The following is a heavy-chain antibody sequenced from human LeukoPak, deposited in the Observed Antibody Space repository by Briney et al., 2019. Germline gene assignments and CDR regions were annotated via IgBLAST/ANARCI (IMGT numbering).Heavy chain of an antibody. D-gene: IGHD6-13*01. CDR2: INPNSGGT. CDR3: ASDHLSIEATGTRY. CDR1: GYTFTGYY. Sequence: ASVKVSCKASGYTFTGYYMHWVRQAPGQGLEWMGWINPNSGGTNYAQKFQGRVTMTRDTSISTAYMELSRLRSDDTAVYYCASDHLSIEATGTRYWGQGTLVTVSS. J-gene: IGHJ4*02. V-gene: IGHV1-2*02.